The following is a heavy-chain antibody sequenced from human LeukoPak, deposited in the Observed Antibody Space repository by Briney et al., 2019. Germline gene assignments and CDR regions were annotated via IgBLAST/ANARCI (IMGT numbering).Heavy chain of an antibody. CDR1: GYSFTSYD. D-gene: IGHD6-19*01. V-gene: IGHV1-46*01. CDR2: INPSGGST. J-gene: IGHJ4*02. Sequence: ASVKVSCKVSGYSFTSYDINWVRQAPGQGLEWMGIINPSGGSTSYAQKFQGRVTMTRDTSTSTVYMELSSLRSEDTAVYYCARCIAVAGTVSVDYWGQGTLVTVSS. CDR3: ARCIAVAGTVSVDY.